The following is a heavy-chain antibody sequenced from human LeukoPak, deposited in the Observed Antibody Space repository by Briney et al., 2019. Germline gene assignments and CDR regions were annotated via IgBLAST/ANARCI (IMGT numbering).Heavy chain of an antibody. CDR1: GSTFVDYA. D-gene: IGHD3-3*01. J-gene: IGHJ4*02. V-gene: IGHV3-49*03. Sequence: GSLRLSCTTSGSTFVDYAVNWFRQAPGKGLEWVGFIRSKPYGGTTEYAASVKGRFTISRDDSKSIAYLQMNSLKTEDTAVYYCTRGSDTIFGVARDGFDYWGQGTLVTVSS. CDR3: TRGSDTIFGVARDGFDY. CDR2: IRSKPYGGTT.